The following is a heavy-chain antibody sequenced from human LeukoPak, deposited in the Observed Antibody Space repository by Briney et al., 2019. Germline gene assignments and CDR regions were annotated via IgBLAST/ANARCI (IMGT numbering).Heavy chain of an antibody. CDR1: GYTFTSYG. CDR2: ISAYNGNT. CDR3: ARGPYYDFWSGSYTSYGMDV. D-gene: IGHD3-3*01. V-gene: IGHV1-18*01. J-gene: IGHJ6*02. Sequence: ASVKVSCKASGYTFTSYGISWVRQAPGQGLEWMGWISAYNGNTNYAQKLQGRVTMTTDTSTSTAYMELRSLRSDDTAVYYCARGPYYDFWSGSYTSYGMDVWGQGTTVTVPS.